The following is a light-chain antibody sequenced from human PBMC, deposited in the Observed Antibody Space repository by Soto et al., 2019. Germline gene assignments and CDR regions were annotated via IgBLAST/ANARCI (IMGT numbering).Light chain of an antibody. CDR1: QSVGNY. J-gene: IGKJ1*01. V-gene: IGKV1-39*01. Sequence: DIQMTQSPSSLSASVGDRVTITCRTSQSVGNYLNWYQQKPGKAPKLLIYAASSLQSGVPSRFSGRGSGTDFTLTIISLQTEEFATYYCQESYSTPPTFGQGTKVDIK. CDR2: AAS. CDR3: QESYSTPPT.